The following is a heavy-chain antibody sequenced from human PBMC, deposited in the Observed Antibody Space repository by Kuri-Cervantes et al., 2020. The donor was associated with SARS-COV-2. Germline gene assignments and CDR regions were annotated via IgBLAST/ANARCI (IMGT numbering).Heavy chain of an antibody. CDR2: ISSSSSTI. V-gene: IGHV3-48*01. CDR3: ARDIPIDDFWSGYYVDY. CDR1: GFTFSSYS. D-gene: IGHD3-3*01. Sequence: GESLKISYAASGFTFSSYSMNWVRQAPGKGLEWVSYISSSSSTIYYADSVKGRFTISRDNAKNSLYLQMNSLRAEDTAVYYCARDIPIDDFWSGYYVDYWGQGTLVTVSS. J-gene: IGHJ4*02.